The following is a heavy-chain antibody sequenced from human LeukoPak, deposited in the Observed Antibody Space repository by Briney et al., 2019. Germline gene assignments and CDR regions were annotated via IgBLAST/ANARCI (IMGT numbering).Heavy chain of an antibody. Sequence: GGSLRLSCSASGFTFSTYAMTWVRQAPGKGLVWVSRIDGDGSSKNYADSVQGRFTISRDNAKNTLYLQMNSLRAEDTAVYYCARGYSGYFYYWGQGTLVTVSS. J-gene: IGHJ4*02. CDR1: GFTFSTYA. CDR3: ARGYSGYFYY. CDR2: IDGDGSSK. V-gene: IGHV3-74*01. D-gene: IGHD5-12*01.